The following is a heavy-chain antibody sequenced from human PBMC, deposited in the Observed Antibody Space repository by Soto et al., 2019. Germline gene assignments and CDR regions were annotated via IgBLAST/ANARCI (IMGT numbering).Heavy chain of an antibody. Sequence: EVQLLESGGGLVQPGGSLRVSCAASGFTFSNYVMSWVRQAPGKGLDWVSAIIGGGGDTCHADSVKGRFTISRDNTKNTLYLQMNSLRAEDTAVYYCAKGSSNSRPYYFDYWGRGTLVTVSS. CDR3: AKGSSNSRPYYFDY. V-gene: IGHV3-23*01. CDR1: GFTFSNYV. D-gene: IGHD6-13*01. J-gene: IGHJ4*02. CDR2: IIGGGGDT.